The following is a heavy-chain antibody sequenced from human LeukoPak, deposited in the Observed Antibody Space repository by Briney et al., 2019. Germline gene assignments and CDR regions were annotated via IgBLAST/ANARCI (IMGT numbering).Heavy chain of an antibody. CDR1: GGSISGSY. Sequence: KSSETLSLTCTVSGGSISGSYWSWIRQPPGKGLEWIGHIYYSGSTYYNPSLNSRVTISVDTSKNQFSLKLSSVAAADTAVYYCAKHSSHWFDPWGQGALVTVSS. CDR2: IYYSGST. J-gene: IGHJ5*02. CDR3: AKHSSHWFDP. V-gene: IGHV4-59*08.